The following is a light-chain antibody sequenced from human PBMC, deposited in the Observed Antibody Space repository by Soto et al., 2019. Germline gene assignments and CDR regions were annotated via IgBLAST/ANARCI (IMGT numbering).Light chain of an antibody. Sequence: DIQMTQSPSTLSASVGDRVTTTCRASQSISSWLAWYQQKPGKAPKLLIYDASSLESGVPSRFSGSGSGTEFTLTISSLQPDDFANYYCQQYNSYPWTFGQGTKVEIK. CDR2: DAS. CDR1: QSISSW. J-gene: IGKJ1*01. CDR3: QQYNSYPWT. V-gene: IGKV1-5*01.